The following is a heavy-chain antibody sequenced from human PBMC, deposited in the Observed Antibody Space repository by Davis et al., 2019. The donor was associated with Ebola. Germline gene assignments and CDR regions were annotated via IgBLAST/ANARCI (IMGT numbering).Heavy chain of an antibody. V-gene: IGHV3-30*09. CDR1: GFTVSGND. CDR3: ARGREDYLDY. J-gene: IGHJ4*02. D-gene: IGHD1-26*01. Sequence: PGGSLRLSCVASGFTVSGNDMSWVRQAPGKGLEWVAAISSDGRNKHYADSVRGRVVISRDTSKDTLYLPMSGLRAEDTAVYYCARGREDYLDYWGQGTLVTVSS. CDR2: ISSDGRNK.